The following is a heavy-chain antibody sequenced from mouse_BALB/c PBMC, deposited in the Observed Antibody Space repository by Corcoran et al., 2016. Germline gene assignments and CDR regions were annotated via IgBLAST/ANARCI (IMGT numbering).Heavy chain of an antibody. CDR2: INTETGEP. D-gene: IGHD2-14*01. CDR1: GYTFTDYS. V-gene: IGHV9-2-1*01. Sequence: QIQLVQSGPELTKPGETVKISCKASGYTFTDYSMHWVKLAPGKGLKWMGWINTETGEPTYADDFKGRFAFSLETSASTAYLQINNLKNEDTATYFCAREGYYRYFDYGGQGTTLTVSS. J-gene: IGHJ2*01. CDR3: AREGYYRYFDY.